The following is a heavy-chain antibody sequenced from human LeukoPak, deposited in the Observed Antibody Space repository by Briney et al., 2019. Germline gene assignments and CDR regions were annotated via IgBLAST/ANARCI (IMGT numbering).Heavy chain of an antibody. CDR2: IYSGGST. Sequence: GGSLRLSCAASGFTVSSNYMSWVRQAPGKGLEWVSVIYSGGSTYYADSVKGRFTISRDDSKNTLYLQMNSLRAEDTAVYYCASSAYSKGNYFDYWGQGTLVTVSS. CDR3: ASSAYSKGNYFDY. J-gene: IGHJ4*02. D-gene: IGHD4-11*01. CDR1: GFTVSSNY. V-gene: IGHV3-53*01.